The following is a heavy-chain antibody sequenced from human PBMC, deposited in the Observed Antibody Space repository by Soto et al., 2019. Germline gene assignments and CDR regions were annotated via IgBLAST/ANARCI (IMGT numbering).Heavy chain of an antibody. CDR1: GGSVNGYY. J-gene: IGHJ5*02. Sequence: PSETLSLTCAVYGGSVNGYYWNWNRQPPGRGLEWIGEINHTGGTHYNTSLKSRVTISVETSKNQFTLRLRPVPAADTAIYYCATRITVFGLLIPPFDPWGQGTQVTVSS. V-gene: IGHV4-34*01. CDR2: INHTGGT. CDR3: ATRITVFGLLIPPFDP. D-gene: IGHD3-3*01.